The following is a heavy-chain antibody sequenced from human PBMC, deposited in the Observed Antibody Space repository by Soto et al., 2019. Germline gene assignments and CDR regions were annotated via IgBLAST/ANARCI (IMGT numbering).Heavy chain of an antibody. D-gene: IGHD1-26*01. CDR3: ARHMRAPVSRTAMDV. CDR2: IYSSGAT. V-gene: IGHV4-31*03. Sequence: TMSLTHTVFDSFVLYDSVYLSWIRQHPGEALEWIGYIYSSGATLYNPSLESRIVMSVDTTNNQVSMRLTLSSVTAADTAVYYCARHMRAPVSRTAMDVWGPGTTVT. CDR1: DSFVLYDSVY. J-gene: IGHJ6*02.